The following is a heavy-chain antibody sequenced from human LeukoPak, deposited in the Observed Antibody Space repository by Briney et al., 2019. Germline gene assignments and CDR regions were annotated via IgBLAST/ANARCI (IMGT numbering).Heavy chain of an antibody. CDR2: INHSGST. D-gene: IGHD3-22*01. Sequence: KPSETLSLTCAVYGGSFSGYYWSWIRQPPGKGLEWIGEINHSGSTNYNPSLKSRVTISVDTSKNQFSLKLSSVTAADTAVYYCARDLGSSGYYYYYGMDVWGQGTTVTVSS. CDR3: ARDLGSSGYYYYYGMDV. J-gene: IGHJ6*02. V-gene: IGHV4-34*01. CDR1: GGSFSGYY.